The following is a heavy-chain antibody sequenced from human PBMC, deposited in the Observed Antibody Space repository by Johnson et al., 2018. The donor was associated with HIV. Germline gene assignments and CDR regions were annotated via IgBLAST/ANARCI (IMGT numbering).Heavy chain of an antibody. J-gene: IGHJ3*02. CDR3: AKGGAVAGTRDAFDI. D-gene: IGHD6-19*01. Sequence: MLLVESGGGVVQPGRSLRLSCAASGFTFSSYAMSWVRQAPGKGLAWVSAISGSGGSTYYADSVKGRFTISRDNSKNTLYLQMNSLRAEDTAVYYCAKGGAVAGTRDAFDIWGQGTMVTVSS. V-gene: IGHV3-23*04. CDR1: GFTFSSYA. CDR2: ISGSGGST.